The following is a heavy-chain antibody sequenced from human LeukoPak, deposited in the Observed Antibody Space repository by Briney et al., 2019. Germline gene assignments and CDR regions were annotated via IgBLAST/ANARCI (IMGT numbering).Heavy chain of an antibody. CDR2: ISAYNDNT. CDR3: ARGKYDFWSGYPSDYYYYYYMDV. CDR1: GYTFTRYG. V-gene: IGHV1-18*01. D-gene: IGHD3-3*01. Sequence: ASVKVSCKASGYTFTRYGISWVRQAPGQGLEWMGWISAYNDNTNYAQKLQGRVTMTTDTSTSTAYMELRSLRSDDTAVYYCARGKYDFWSGYPSDYYYYYYMDVWGKGTTVTVSS. J-gene: IGHJ6*03.